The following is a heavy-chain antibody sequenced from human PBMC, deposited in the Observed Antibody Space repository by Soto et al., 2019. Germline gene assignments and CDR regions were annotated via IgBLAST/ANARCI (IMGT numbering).Heavy chain of an antibody. CDR1: GYSFTSYW. Sequence: GESLKISCKGSGYSFTSYWIGWVRQMPGKGLEWMGIIYPGDSDTRYSPSFQGQVTISADKSISTAYLQWISLKASDTAMYYCARLSSDYYDSSGYYPYYYYGMDVWGQGTTVTVSS. D-gene: IGHD3-22*01. CDR3: ARLSSDYYDSSGYYPYYYYGMDV. V-gene: IGHV5-51*01. J-gene: IGHJ6*02. CDR2: IYPGDSDT.